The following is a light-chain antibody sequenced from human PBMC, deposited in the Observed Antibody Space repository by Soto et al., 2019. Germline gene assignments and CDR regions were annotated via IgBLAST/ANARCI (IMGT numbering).Light chain of an antibody. V-gene: IGKV3-20*01. CDR1: QSVSSSY. Sequence: EIVLTQSPGTLSLSPWERATLSCRAIQSVSSSYLAWYQQKPGQAPRLLIYGASSRATGIPDRFSGSGSGTDFTLTISRLEPEDFAVYYCQQYGSSPGWTFGQGTKVDIK. J-gene: IGKJ1*01. CDR2: GAS. CDR3: QQYGSSPGWT.